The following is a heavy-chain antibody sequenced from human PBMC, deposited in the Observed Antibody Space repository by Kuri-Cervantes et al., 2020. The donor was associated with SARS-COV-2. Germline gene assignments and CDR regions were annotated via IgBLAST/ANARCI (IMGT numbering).Heavy chain of an antibody. CDR1: RHSVSSNAAA. J-gene: IGHJ5*02. CDR3: ARAPGGGWPGWFEP. D-gene: IGHD3-16*01. CDR2: TFYRTQWYF. Sequence: SDTLSRTFAVSRHSVSSNAAAWSWIRQSPSRGPEWLVRTFYRTQWYFDYSVSVRGPITIIPDTSKNQFSLQLTSVTPEDTAVYYCARAPGGGWPGWFEPWGPGTLVTVSS. V-gene: IGHV6-1*01.